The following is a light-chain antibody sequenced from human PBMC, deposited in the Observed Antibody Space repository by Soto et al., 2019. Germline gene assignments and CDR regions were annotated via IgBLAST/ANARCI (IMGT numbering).Light chain of an antibody. J-gene: IGKJ1*01. CDR3: QVRDVWPS. CDR2: DAS. V-gene: IGKV3-11*01. Sequence: SVVTQSPATLSLSPGERAALSCRASQSVSTSLAWYQHKPGQAPRLFIYDASKRAPGIPARFSGSGSGTDFTLTISSLEPEDFAVYYCQVRDVWPSFGQGTKVDIK. CDR1: QSVSTS.